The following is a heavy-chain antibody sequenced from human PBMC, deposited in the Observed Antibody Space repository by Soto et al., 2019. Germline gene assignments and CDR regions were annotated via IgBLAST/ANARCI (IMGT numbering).Heavy chain of an antibody. CDR2: ISGSGGST. CDR3: AKVSRGLGVVPAALK. D-gene: IGHD2-2*01. CDR1: GHTFHNYA. Sequence: EVQLLESGGGLEQPGGSLRLSCVGSGHTFHNYAMTWVRQAPGKGLEWVSGISGSGGSTYYADSVRGRFTISRDDSKNTLYLQMNSLRAEDTAVYYCAKVSRGLGVVPAALKWGQGTLVTVSS. V-gene: IGHV3-23*01. J-gene: IGHJ4*02.